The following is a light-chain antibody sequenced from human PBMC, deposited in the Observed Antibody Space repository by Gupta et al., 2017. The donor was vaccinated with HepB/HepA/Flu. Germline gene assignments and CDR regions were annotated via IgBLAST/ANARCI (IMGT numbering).Light chain of an antibody. J-gene: IGKJ1*01. CDR2: HAS. Sequence: EIVLAQSPVTVSVSPGERATLSCRASQDISVNLAWYQQKWGQAPRLLIYHASARAAVIPARFSGSGSGTEFTLSISSLQSEDFAIYYCQQNENWPGTFGQGTKVEIK. V-gene: IGKV3-15*01. CDR1: QDISVN. CDR3: QQNENWPGT.